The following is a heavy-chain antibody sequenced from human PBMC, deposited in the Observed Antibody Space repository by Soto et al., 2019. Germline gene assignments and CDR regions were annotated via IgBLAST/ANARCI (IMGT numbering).Heavy chain of an antibody. CDR1: GFTFSSYG. V-gene: IGHV3-33*01. CDR3: ARDHGPDAFDI. J-gene: IGHJ3*02. Sequence: VGSLRLSCAASGFTFSSYGIHWVRQAPGKGLEWVAVIWYDGSNKYYADSVKGRFTISRDNSKNTLYLQMNSLRAEDTAVYYCARDHGPDAFDIWGQGTMVTVSS. CDR2: IWYDGSNK.